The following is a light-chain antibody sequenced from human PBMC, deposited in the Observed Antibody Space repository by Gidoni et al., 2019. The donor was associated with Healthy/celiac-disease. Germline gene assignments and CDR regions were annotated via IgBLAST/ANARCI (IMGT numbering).Light chain of an antibody. Sequence: DIVMTQSPDSLAVSLGERATINCKSSQSVLYSSNNKNYLAWYQQKPGQPPKLLIYWASTRESGVPDRFSGSGSGTDFTLTISSLQAEDGAVYYCQQYYSTPVTFXPXTKVDIK. CDR2: WAS. CDR3: QQYYSTPVT. V-gene: IGKV4-1*01. J-gene: IGKJ3*01. CDR1: QSVLYSSNNKNY.